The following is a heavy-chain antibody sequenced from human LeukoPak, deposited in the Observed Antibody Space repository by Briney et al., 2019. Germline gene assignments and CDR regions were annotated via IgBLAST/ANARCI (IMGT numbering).Heavy chain of an antibody. D-gene: IGHD2-2*01. CDR1: GGSISSYY. J-gene: IGHJ4*02. CDR2: IYYSGST. CDR3: ARHCSSTSCYGTYFDY. Sequence: SETLSLTCTVSGGSISSYYWSWIRQPPGEVRGWVGYIYYSGSTNYNPSLKGRVTISVDTSKDQSSLKRSCVTAAAPPVYYCARHCSSTSCYGTYFDYWGQGTLVTVSS. V-gene: IGHV4-59*08.